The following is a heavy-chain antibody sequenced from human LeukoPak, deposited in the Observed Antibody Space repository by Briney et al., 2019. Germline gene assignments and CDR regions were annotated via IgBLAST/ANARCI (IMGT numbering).Heavy chain of an antibody. CDR1: SYSNSSGYY. Sequence: SETLSLTCAVSSYSNSSGYYWGWIRQPPGKGLEWIGSMYHSGITYYNPSLKSRVTISVDTSKNQFSLKLTSVTAADTAVYYCASLSYWGQGTLVTVSS. CDR2: MYHSGIT. V-gene: IGHV4-38-2*01. D-gene: IGHD3-9*01. J-gene: IGHJ4*02. CDR3: ASLSY.